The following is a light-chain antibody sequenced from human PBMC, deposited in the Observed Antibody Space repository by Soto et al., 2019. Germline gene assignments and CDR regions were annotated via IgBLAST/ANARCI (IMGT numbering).Light chain of an antibody. CDR1: SSDVGGYDY. Sequence: QSALTQPPSASGSPGQSVTISCTGTSSDVGGYDYVSWYQQHPGKAPKLMIYAVSKRPSGVPDRFSGSKSGNTASLTVSGLQAEDEADYYCSSYAGSNTHVVFGGGTKLTVL. CDR2: AVS. V-gene: IGLV2-8*01. CDR3: SSYAGSNTHVV. J-gene: IGLJ2*01.